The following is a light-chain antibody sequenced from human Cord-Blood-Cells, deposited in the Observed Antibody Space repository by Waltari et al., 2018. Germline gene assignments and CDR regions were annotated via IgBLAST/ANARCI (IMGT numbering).Light chain of an antibody. V-gene: IGKV3-15*01. J-gene: IGKJ4*01. Sequence: EIVMTQSPATLSVSPGERATLSYRASQSVSSNLAWYQQKPGQAPRLLIYGAATRATGIPARFSGSGSGTEFTLTISSLQSEDFAVYYGQQYNNWPLTFGGGTKVEIK. CDR1: QSVSSN. CDR3: QQYNNWPLT. CDR2: GAA.